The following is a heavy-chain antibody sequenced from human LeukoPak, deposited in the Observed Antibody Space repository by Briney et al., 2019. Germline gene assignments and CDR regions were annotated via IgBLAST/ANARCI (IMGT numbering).Heavy chain of an antibody. CDR2: IYSGGST. D-gene: IGHD6-19*01. V-gene: IGHV3-66*01. J-gene: IGHJ6*02. CDR3: ARGHSSSAGDYYYYGMDV. CDR1: GFTFSSYS. Sequence: GGSLRLSCAASGFTFSSYSMNWVRQAPGKGLEWVSVIYSGGSTYYADSVKGRFTISRDNSKNTLYLQMNSLRAEDTAVYYCARGHSSSAGDYYYYGMDVWGQGTTVTVSS.